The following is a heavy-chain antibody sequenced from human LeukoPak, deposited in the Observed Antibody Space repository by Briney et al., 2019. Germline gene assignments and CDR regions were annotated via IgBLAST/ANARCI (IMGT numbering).Heavy chain of an antibody. CDR2: ISSSSSYI. Sequence: PGGSLRLSCAASGFTFSSYSMNWVRQAPGKGLEWVSSISSSSSYIYYADSVKGRFTISRDNAKNSLYLQMNSLRAEDTAVYYCAKATIPPKFIAVAGTLDYWGQGTLVTVSS. V-gene: IGHV3-21*04. D-gene: IGHD6-19*01. CDR3: AKATIPPKFIAVAGTLDY. J-gene: IGHJ4*02. CDR1: GFTFSSYS.